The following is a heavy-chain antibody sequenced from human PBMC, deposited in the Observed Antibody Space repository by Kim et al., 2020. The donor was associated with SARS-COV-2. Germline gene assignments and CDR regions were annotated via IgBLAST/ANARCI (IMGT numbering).Heavy chain of an antibody. CDR3: ARRVVAAAGTGWFDP. V-gene: IGHV5-51*01. J-gene: IGHJ5*02. Sequence: GESLKISCKGSGYSFTSYWIGLVRHMPGKGLALMGIIYPGDSYTRYSPSFQGQVTISADKSNRTAYLQWSSLKASDTAMDYCARRVVAAAGTGWFDPWGQGTLVTVSS. D-gene: IGHD6-13*01. CDR1: GYSFTSYW. CDR2: IYPGDSYT.